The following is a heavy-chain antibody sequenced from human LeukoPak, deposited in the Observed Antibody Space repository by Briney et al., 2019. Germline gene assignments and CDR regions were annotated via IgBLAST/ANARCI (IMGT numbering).Heavy chain of an antibody. CDR3: AVNGYCSGGSCYYYCYMDV. V-gene: IGHV4-39*07. CDR1: GGSISSSSYY. CDR2: VYYSGST. J-gene: IGHJ6*03. D-gene: IGHD2-15*01. Sequence: SETLSLTCTVSGGSISSSSYYWGWIRQPPGKGLEWIGSVYYSGSTYYNPSLKSRVTISVDTSKNQFSLKLSSVTAADTAVYYCAVNGYCSGGSCYYYCYMDVWGKGTTVTVSS.